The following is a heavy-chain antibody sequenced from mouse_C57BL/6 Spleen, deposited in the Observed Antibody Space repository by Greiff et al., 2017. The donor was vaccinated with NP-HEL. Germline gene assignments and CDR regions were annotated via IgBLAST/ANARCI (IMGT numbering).Heavy chain of an antibody. J-gene: IGHJ2*01. V-gene: IGHV3-6*01. D-gene: IGHD1-1*01. CDR1: GYSITSGYY. CDR2: ISYDGSN. CDR3: AREGYGSRDFDY. Sequence: EVQVVESGPGLVKPSQSLSLTCSVTGYSITSGYYWNWIRQFPGNKLEWMGYISYDGSNNYNPSLKNRISITRDTSKNQFFLKLNSVTTEDTATYYCAREGYGSRDFDYWGQGTTLTVSS.